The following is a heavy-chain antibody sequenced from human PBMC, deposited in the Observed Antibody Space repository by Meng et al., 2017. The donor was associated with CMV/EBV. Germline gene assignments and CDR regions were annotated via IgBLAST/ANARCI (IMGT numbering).Heavy chain of an antibody. Sequence: GESLKISCAASGFSFSGYSMIWVRQAPGKGLEWVSYISLSGPTIYYADSVKGRFTISRDNAKNLLFLQMNSLRAEDTAVYYCARGREWELLGWGQGTLVTVSS. CDR2: ISLSGPTI. D-gene: IGHD1-26*01. J-gene: IGHJ4*02. CDR3: ARGREWELLG. V-gene: IGHV3-48*04. CDR1: GFSFSGYS.